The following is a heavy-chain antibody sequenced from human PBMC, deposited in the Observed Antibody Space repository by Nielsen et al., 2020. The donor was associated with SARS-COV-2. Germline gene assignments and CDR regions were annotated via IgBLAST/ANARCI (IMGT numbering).Heavy chain of an antibody. CDR2: INPSGGST. CDR1: GYTFTSYY. V-gene: IGHV1-46*01. CDR3: ATAPAVASYYYDSSGATVRWFDP. Sequence: ASVKVSCKASGYTFTSYYMHWVRQAPGQGLEWMGIINPSGGSTIYAQKFQGRVTMTEDTSTDTAYMELSSLRSEDTAVYYCATAPAVASYYYDSSGATVRWFDPWGQGTLVTVSS. J-gene: IGHJ5*02. D-gene: IGHD3-22*01.